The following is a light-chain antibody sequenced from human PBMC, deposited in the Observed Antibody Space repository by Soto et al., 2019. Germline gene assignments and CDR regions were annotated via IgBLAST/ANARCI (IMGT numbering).Light chain of an antibody. CDR1: SSDVGASKY. Sequence: QSVLTQPASVSGSPGQSITISCAGTSSDVGASKYVSWYQLHPDKAPRLLIYEVSNRPSGVSNRFSGSKSANTASLTISGLQSEDEADYYCQSYDSNTVVFGGGTKLTVL. J-gene: IGLJ2*01. CDR2: EVS. V-gene: IGLV2-14*01. CDR3: QSYDSNTVV.